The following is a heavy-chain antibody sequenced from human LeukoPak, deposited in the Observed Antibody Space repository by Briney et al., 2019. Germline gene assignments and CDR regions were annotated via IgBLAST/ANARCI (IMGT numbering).Heavy chain of an antibody. J-gene: IGHJ5*02. CDR1: AFCSSDSW. V-gene: IGHV3-7*05. CDR2: IEQYGSEK. Sequence: PGRSLRLSCAASAFCSSDSWMTWVRQAPGKGLEWVANIEQYGSEKNYVDSVKGRFTISRDNAKNSLYLQMNILRAEDTAVYYCARGHGWFDPWGQGTLVTVSS. CDR3: ARGHGWFDP.